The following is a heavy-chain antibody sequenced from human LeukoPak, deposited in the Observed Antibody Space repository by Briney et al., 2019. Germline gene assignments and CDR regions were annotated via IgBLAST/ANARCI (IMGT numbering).Heavy chain of an antibody. V-gene: IGHV3-48*03. Sequence: GGSLRLSCAASGFTFSSYEMNWVRQAPGKGLEWVSYISSSGSTIYYADSVKGRFTISRDNAKNSLYLQMDSLRAEDTAVYYCAREELRYSGGSSHSYFDYWGQGTLVTVSS. CDR1: GFTFSSYE. D-gene: IGHD6-19*01. CDR3: AREELRYSGGSSHSYFDY. J-gene: IGHJ4*02. CDR2: ISSSGSTI.